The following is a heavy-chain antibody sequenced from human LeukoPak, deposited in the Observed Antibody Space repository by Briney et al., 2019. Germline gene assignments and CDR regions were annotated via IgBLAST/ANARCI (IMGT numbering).Heavy chain of an antibody. J-gene: IGHJ4*02. CDR1: GFPLSSYS. CDR2: ISASGSAI. D-gene: IGHD2-15*01. V-gene: IGHV3-48*01. Sequence: PGGSLRLSCTASGFPLSSYSMNWIRQAPGKGLEWISYISASGSAIYYVDSVSGRVTVSRDNARNSLFLQMDSPRAEDTAVYYCVRVKGSYFDYWGPGTLVTVSS. CDR3: VRVKGSYFDY.